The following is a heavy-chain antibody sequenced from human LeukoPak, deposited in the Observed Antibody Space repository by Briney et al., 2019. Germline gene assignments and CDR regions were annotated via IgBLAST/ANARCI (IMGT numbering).Heavy chain of an antibody. CDR2: IRNDGSNK. J-gene: IGHJ5*02. V-gene: IGHV3-30*02. Sequence: GGSLRLSCAASGFIFSSYGMHWVRQAPGKGLEWVAFIRNDGSNKYYADSVKGRFTISRDNSKSTVYLQMNSLRADDTAVHYCAKEGFDPWGQGTLVTVSS. CDR1: GFIFSSYG. CDR3: AKEGFDP.